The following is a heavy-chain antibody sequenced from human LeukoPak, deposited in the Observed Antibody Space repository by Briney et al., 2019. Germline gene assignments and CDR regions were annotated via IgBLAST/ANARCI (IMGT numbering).Heavy chain of an antibody. D-gene: IGHD5-18*01. Sequence: PSETPSLTCTVSGGSISSYYWSWIRQPPGKGLEWIGYIHYSGSTNYAPPLKSRVTISLDTSKNPLSLKLSSVTAADTAVYYCARVRGRYSYGPFDPWGQGTLVTVSS. CDR1: GGSISSYY. CDR2: IHYSGST. J-gene: IGHJ5*02. CDR3: ARVRGRYSYGPFDP. V-gene: IGHV4-59*01.